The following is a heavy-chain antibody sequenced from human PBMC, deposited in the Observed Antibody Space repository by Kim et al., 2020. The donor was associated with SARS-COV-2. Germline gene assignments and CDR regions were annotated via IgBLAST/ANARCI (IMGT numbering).Heavy chain of an antibody. CDR1: GFTFNSFG. CDR2: ISYDGNNK. V-gene: IGHV3-30*18. CDR3: VKESLPYGSGTYSRYFDY. J-gene: IGHJ4*02. D-gene: IGHD3-10*01. Sequence: GGSLRLSCAGSGFTFNSFGMHWVRQAPGKGLEWVAVISYDGNNKYNADSVKGRFSISRDNSKNTLYLQMNSLRPEDTAVYFCVKESLPYGSGTYSRYFDYGGQGTPVTVSA.